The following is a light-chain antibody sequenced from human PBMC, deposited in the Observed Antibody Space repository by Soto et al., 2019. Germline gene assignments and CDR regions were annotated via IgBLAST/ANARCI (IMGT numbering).Light chain of an antibody. V-gene: IGKV1-5*01. CDR3: QLGFT. CDR2: DAS. J-gene: IGKJ3*01. Sequence: GDRVTITCRASQSISSWLAWYQQKPGKAPKLLIYDASSLESGVPSRFSGSGSGTEFTLTISSLQPDDFETYYCQLGFTFGPGTKVDIK. CDR1: QSISSW.